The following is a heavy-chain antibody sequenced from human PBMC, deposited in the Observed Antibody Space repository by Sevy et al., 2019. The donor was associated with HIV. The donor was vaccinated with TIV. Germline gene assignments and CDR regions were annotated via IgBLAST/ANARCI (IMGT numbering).Heavy chain of an antibody. CDR2: ISGGGGGT. J-gene: IGHJ2*01. V-gene: IGHV3-23*01. D-gene: IGHD6-13*01. CDR3: AKHYIHDIADGWYFDL. CDR1: GFTLNNYA. Sequence: GGSLRLSCAASGFTLNNYAMSWVRQAPGKGLEGKGLEWVSTISGGGGGTYYADSVRGRFTISRDNSKNTLYLQVNSLGVEDTAVYYCAKHYIHDIADGWYFDLWGRGTLVTVSS.